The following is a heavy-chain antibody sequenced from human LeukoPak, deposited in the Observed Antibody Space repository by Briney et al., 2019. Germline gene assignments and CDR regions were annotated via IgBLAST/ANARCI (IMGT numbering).Heavy chain of an antibody. Sequence: GGSLRLSCAASGFTFSSYGMHWVRQAPGKGLEWVAFLSYDGSNKDYTDSVKGRFTISRDNSKNTLFLQMNSLRAEDTAVYYCATMSTDGNSRYYPPVDYWGQGTLVIVSS. CDR3: ATMSTDGNSRYYPPVDY. V-gene: IGHV3-30*03. J-gene: IGHJ4*02. CDR2: LSYDGSNK. CDR1: GFTFSSYG. D-gene: IGHD3-22*01.